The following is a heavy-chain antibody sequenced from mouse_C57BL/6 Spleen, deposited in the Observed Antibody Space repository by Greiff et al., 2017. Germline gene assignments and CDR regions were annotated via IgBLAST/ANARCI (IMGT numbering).Heavy chain of an antibody. D-gene: IGHD1-1*01. CDR1: GYAFSSSW. CDR2: IYPGAGDT. V-gene: IGHV1-82*01. J-gene: IGHJ2*01. Sequence: VQLQQSGPELVKPGASVKISCKASGYAFSSSWMNWVKQRPGKGLEWIGRIYPGAGDTNYNGQFKGKGPLTAAKSSSTAYMPLSSLTSEDSAVYFCAISDYYGSSYYFDYWGQGTTLTVSS. CDR3: AISDYYGSSYYFDY.